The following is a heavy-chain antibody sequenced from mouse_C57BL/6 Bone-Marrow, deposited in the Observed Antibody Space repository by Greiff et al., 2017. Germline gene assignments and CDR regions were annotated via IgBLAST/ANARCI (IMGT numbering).Heavy chain of an antibody. CDR3: ARFHYCGNDDPCAD. CDR1: GYTFTGYW. J-gene: IGHJ3*01. Sequence: VQLQQSGAELMKPGASVKLSCKATGYTFTGYWIAWVKQRPGHGLEWIGEIFPGSGSTNYNEKFKGKATLPADTSSNTAYMQLRRQTADDSAIYSVARFHYCGNDDPCADWGKGTLVTVSA. V-gene: IGHV1-9*01. CDR2: IFPGSGST. D-gene: IGHD1-1*01.